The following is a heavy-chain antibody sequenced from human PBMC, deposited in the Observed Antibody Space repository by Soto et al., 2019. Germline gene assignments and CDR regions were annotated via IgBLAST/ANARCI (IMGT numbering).Heavy chain of an antibody. D-gene: IGHD1-1*01. CDR3: ARDTGPGTRCMDF. J-gene: IGHJ6*02. CDR2: IYYSGST. V-gene: IGHV4-59*01. Sequence: QVQLQESGPGLVKPSETLSLTCTVSGGSISSYYWSWIRQPPGKGLEWIGYIYYSGSTNYNPPLTSRVTLSVDTSKNQFSLKLSSVTAAATAVYYCARDTGPGTRCMDFWGHGTTVTVSS. CDR1: GGSISSYY.